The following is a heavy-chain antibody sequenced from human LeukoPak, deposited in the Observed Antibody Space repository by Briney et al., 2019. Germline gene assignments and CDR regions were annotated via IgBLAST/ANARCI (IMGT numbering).Heavy chain of an antibody. CDR1: GFSFGNHV. CDR3: ARADYDIWSGYFPMHY. D-gene: IGHD3-3*01. CDR2: INSDGITT. V-gene: IGHV3-74*01. J-gene: IGHJ4*02. Sequence: GGSLRLACAPSGFSFGNHVMHWVRQAPGKGLAWVSRINSDGITTRYADAAKGRFTISRDNAKNTLYLQMNDLRGDDTAVYYCARADYDIWSGYFPMHYWGQGTLVSVSS.